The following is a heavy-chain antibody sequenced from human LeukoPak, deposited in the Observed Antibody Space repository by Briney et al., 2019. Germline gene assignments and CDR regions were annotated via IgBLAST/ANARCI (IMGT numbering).Heavy chain of an antibody. CDR1: GFTFSSYG. D-gene: IGHD5-12*01. CDR2: ISYDGSNE. Sequence: GGSLRLSCAASGFTFSSYGMHWVRQAPGKGLEWVAVISYDGSNEYYAESVKGRFTISRDNSKKTLYLQTNSLRAEDTAVYYCARDRIVATIPRLGYFDYWGQGTLVTVSS. V-gene: IGHV3-30*03. CDR3: ARDRIVATIPRLGYFDY. J-gene: IGHJ4*02.